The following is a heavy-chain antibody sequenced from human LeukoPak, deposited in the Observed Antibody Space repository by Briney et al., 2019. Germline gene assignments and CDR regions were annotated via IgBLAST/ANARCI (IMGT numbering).Heavy chain of an antibody. CDR2: IYPDDSDT. J-gene: IGHJ6*03. Sequence: NPGESLTLSCKGSGYSFTSYWIGWVRQMPGKGLEWVGIIYPDDSDTIYSPSFEGQVIIVGEKSISTAYLQWSSLKASDTATYYCARHGHCTNGVCYSNYYYYMDVWGKGTTVTVSS. V-gene: IGHV5-51*01. D-gene: IGHD2-8*01. CDR3: ARHGHCTNGVCYSNYYYYMDV. CDR1: GYSFTSYW.